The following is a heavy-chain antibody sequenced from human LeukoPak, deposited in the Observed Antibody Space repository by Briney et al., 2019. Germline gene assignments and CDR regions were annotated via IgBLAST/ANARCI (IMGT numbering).Heavy chain of an antibody. CDR2: ISWNSGSI. Sequence: LAGGSLRLSCAASGFTFDDYAMHWVRQAPGKGLEWVSGISWNSGSIGYADSVKGRFTISRDNAKNSLYLQMNSLRAEDTALYYCAKDKDLAAAGGYFDYWGQGTLVTVSS. CDR3: AKDKDLAAAGGYFDY. J-gene: IGHJ4*02. D-gene: IGHD6-13*01. V-gene: IGHV3-9*01. CDR1: GFTFDDYA.